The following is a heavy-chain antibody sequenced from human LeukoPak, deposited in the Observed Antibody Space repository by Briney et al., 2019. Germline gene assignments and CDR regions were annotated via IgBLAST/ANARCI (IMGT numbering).Heavy chain of an antibody. CDR2: IYYSGST. D-gene: IGHD2-15*01. J-gene: IGHJ4*02. CDR1: GGSISSYY. CDR3: ARSTGYCSGGSCLAGYYFDH. V-gene: IGHV4-59*01. Sequence: SETLSLTCTVSGGSISSYYWSWIRQPPGKGLEWIGYIYYSGSTNYNPSLKSRVTISVDTSKNQFSLKLSSVTAADTAVYYCARSTGYCSGGSCLAGYYFDHWGQGTLVTVSS.